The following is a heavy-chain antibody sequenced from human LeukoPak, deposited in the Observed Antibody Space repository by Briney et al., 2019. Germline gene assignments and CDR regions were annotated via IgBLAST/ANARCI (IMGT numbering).Heavy chain of an antibody. J-gene: IGHJ4*02. V-gene: IGHV3-9*01. CDR1: GFRFDDYG. Sequence: GGSLRLSCAASGFRFDDYGMHWVRQAPGKGLEWVSGISWNSGSIGYADSVKGRFTISRDNAKNSLYLQMNSLRAEDTALYYCAKEGGSYSFDYWGQGTLVTVSS. CDR3: AKEGGSYSFDY. D-gene: IGHD1-26*01. CDR2: ISWNSGSI.